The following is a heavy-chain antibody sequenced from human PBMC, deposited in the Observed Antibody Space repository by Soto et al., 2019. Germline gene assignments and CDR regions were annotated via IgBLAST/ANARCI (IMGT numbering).Heavy chain of an antibody. Sequence: AGGSLRLSCAASGFTFSSYAMSWVRQAPGKGLEWVSAISGSGGSTYYADSVKGRFTISRDNSKNTLYLQMNSLRAEDTAVYYCAKLGPYYDYVSGSYRSHAFDIWGQGTMVTVSS. CDR2: ISGSGGST. CDR3: AKLGPYYDYVSGSYRSHAFDI. D-gene: IGHD3-16*02. J-gene: IGHJ3*02. CDR1: GFTFSSYA. V-gene: IGHV3-23*01.